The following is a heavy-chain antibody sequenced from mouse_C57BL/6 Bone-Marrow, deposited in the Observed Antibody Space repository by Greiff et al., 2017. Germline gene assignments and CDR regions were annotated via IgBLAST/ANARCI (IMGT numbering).Heavy chain of an antibody. CDR1: GYTFTSYW. V-gene: IGHV1-64*01. J-gene: IGHJ4*01. CDR2: IHPNSGST. Sequence: QVQLQQPGAELVKPGASVKLSCKASGYTFTSYWMHWVKQRPGQGLEWIGMIHPNSGSTNYNEKFKSKATLTVDKSSSTAYMQRSSLTSEDSAVYYCARYLVTTGVYYAMDYWGQGTSVTVSS. CDR3: ARYLVTTGVYYAMDY. D-gene: IGHD2-2*01.